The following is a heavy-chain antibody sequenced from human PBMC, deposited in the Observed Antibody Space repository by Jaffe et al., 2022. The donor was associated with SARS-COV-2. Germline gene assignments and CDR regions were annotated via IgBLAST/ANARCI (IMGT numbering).Heavy chain of an antibody. CDR2: IRSKAYGGTT. CDR3: TRSPSHVAARLDY. Sequence: EVQLVESGGGLVKPGRSLRLSCTASGFTFGDYAMSWFRQAPGKGLEWVGFIRSKAYGGTTEYAASVKGRFTISRDDSKSIAYLQMNSLKTEDTAVYYCTRSPSHVAARLDYWGQGTLVTVSS. V-gene: IGHV3-49*05. J-gene: IGHJ4*02. D-gene: IGHD6-6*01. CDR1: GFTFGDYA.